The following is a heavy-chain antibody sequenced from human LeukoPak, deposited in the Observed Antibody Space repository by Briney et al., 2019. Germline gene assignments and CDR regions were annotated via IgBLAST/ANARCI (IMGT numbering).Heavy chain of an antibody. CDR2: IQRGGGDK. J-gene: IGHJ3*01. Sequence: GGSLRLSCEASGFTFSRHDMHWVRQAPGKGLEWVAFIQRGGGDKNYADSVKGRFTISRDNSKNTLYLQMNSLRAEDTAVYYCAKDRRYYDGSSYYSHDGFDLWGQGTMVTVSS. CDR3: AKDRRYYDGSSYYSHDGFDL. CDR1: GFTFSRHD. D-gene: IGHD3-22*01. V-gene: IGHV3-30*02.